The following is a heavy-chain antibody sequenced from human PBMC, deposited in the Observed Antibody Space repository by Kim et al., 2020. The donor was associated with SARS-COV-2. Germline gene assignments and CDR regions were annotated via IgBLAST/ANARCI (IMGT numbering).Heavy chain of an antibody. V-gene: IGHV1-24*01. CDR3: ATAIWRVAATPGGDLYFQH. Sequence: ASVKVSCKVSGYTLTELSMHWVRQAPGKGLEWMGGFDPEDGETIYAQKFQGRVTMTEDTSTDTAYMELSSLRSEDTAVYYCATAIWRVAATPGGDLYFQHWGQGTLVTVSS. CDR2: FDPEDGET. J-gene: IGHJ1*01. D-gene: IGHD2-15*01. CDR1: GYTLTELS.